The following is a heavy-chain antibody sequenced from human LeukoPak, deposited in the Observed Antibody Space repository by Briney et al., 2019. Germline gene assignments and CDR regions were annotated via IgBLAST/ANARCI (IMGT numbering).Heavy chain of an antibody. CDR1: GGSISSYY. V-gene: IGHV4-59*08. CDR2: IYYSGST. D-gene: IGHD3-22*01. CDR3: ARHYYDSSGYFYQDY. Sequence: SESLSLTCTVSGGSISSYYWSWIRQPPGKGLEWIGYIYYSGSTDYNPSLKSRVTISVDTSKNQFSLKLSSVTAADTAVYYCARHYYDSSGYFYQDYWGQGTLVTVSS. J-gene: IGHJ4*02.